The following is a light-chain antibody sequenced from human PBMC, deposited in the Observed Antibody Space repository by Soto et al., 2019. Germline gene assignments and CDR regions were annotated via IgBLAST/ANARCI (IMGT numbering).Light chain of an antibody. CDR3: AAWDDSLNGL. CDR2: SNN. J-gene: IGLJ2*01. CDR1: SSNIGSNT. V-gene: IGLV1-44*01. Sequence: QPVLTQPPSASGTPGQRVTISCSGSSSNIGSNTVSWYQQLPGTAPKVLIYSNNQRPSGVPDRFSGSKSGTSASLAISGLQSEDEADYYCAAWDDSLNGLFGGGTKLTVL.